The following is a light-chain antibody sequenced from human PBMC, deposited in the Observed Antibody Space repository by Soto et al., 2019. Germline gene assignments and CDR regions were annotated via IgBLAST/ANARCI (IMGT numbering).Light chain of an antibody. CDR3: QQRTNWPLT. Sequence: EVVLTQSPATLSLSPGERATLSCRASQSLSSYLDWYQQKPGQAPRLLIYDASNKATGIPARFSGSGSGTDFTLTISSLEPEDFAIYYCQQRTNWPLTSGGGTKVEI. J-gene: IGKJ4*01. CDR2: DAS. V-gene: IGKV3-11*01. CDR1: QSLSSY.